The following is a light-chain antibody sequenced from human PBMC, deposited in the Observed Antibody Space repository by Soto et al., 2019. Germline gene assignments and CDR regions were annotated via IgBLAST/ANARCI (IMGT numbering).Light chain of an antibody. CDR3: SSYAGSYTWV. CDR1: SSDVGGYNY. V-gene: IGLV2-11*01. Sequence: QSALTQPRSVSGSPGQSVTISCTGTSSDVGGYNYVSWYQQHPGKAPKLMIYDVSKRPSGVPDRFSGSKSGNTASLTISGLQAEDEGDYYCSSYAGSYTWVFGGGTKVTVL. CDR2: DVS. J-gene: IGLJ3*02.